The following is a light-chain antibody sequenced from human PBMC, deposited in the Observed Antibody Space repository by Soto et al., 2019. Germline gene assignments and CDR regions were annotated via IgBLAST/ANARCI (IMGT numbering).Light chain of an antibody. V-gene: IGLV2-14*01. CDR1: SSDVGGYNY. CDR3: SSYTIRVV. CDR2: DVS. J-gene: IGLJ2*01. Sequence: QSALTQPASVSGSPGQSITISCTGTSSDVGGYNYVSWYQQHPGKAPKLMIYDVSNRPSGVSNRFSGSKSGNTASLPISGLQAEDEADYYCSSYTIRVVFGGGPKVTVL.